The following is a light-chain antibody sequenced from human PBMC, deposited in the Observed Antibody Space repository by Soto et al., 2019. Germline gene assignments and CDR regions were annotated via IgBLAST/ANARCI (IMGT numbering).Light chain of an antibody. J-gene: IGLJ3*02. CDR3: CSYTSSSTWV. V-gene: IGLV2-14*01. CDR2: EVS. CDR1: SSDVGAYKH. Sequence: QSALTQPRSVSGSPGQSVTISCTGTSSDVGAYKHVSWYQQHPGKVPKLMIYEVSNRPSGVSNRFSGSMSGNTASLTISGLQAEDEADYYCCSYTSSSTWVFGGGTKVTVL.